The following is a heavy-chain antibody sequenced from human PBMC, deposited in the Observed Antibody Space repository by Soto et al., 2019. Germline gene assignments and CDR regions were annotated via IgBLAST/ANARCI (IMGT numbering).Heavy chain of an antibody. D-gene: IGHD3-10*01. CDR2: IIPIFGTA. Sequence: SVKVSCKASGGTFSSYAISWVRQAPGQGLEWMGGIIPIFGTANYAQKFQGRVTITVDDATRTVYMEVRDLTSEDTAIYYCARGPFRPYAMDVWGQGPTVTVSS. CDR1: GGTFSSYA. V-gene: IGHV1-69*13. CDR3: ARGPFRPYAMDV. J-gene: IGHJ6*02.